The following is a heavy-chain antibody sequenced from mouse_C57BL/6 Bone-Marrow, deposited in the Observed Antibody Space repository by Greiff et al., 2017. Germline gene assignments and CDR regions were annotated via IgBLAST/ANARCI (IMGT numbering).Heavy chain of an antibody. V-gene: IGHV1-69*01. CDR3: EIIYYGNYAAWFAY. J-gene: IGHJ3*01. Sequence: QVQLQQPGAELVMPGASVKLSCKASGYTFTSYWMHWVKQRPGQGLEWIGEIDPSDSYTNYNQKFKGKSTLTVDKSSSTAYMQLSSLTSEDSAVXYGEIIYYGNYAAWFAYWGQGTLVTVSA. D-gene: IGHD2-1*01. CDR1: GYTFTSYW. CDR2: IDPSDSYT.